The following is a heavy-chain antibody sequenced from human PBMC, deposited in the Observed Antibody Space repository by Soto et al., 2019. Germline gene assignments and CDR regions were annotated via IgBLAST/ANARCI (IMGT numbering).Heavy chain of an antibody. Sequence: QVLLVESGGGVVQPGGSLRLSCAASGFTFSASVMHWVRQAPGKGLEWMAILSYGAKNKYYADSVKARFTISRDISESTLYLQMDSLRTEDTAVYYCVREEFEDGRGHFTNWGQGTVVSVSS. CDR1: GFTFSASV. V-gene: IGHV3-30*03. CDR3: VREEFEDGRGHFTN. D-gene: IGHD3-3*01. J-gene: IGHJ4*02. CDR2: LSYGAKNK.